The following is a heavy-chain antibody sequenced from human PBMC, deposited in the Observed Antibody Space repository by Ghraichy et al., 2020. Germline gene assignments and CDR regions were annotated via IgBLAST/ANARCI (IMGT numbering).Heavy chain of an antibody. D-gene: IGHD6-13*01. CDR2: IHPDGSDT. Sequence: GGSLRLSCAVSGFTLSSHWMHWVRQAPGKGLVWVSRIHPDGSDTTHADSVKGRFTISRDNAENMVYLQMNSLRAEDAAVYYCVRDRTVAGTGPHFDYWGQGTLVTVSS. CDR3: VRDRTVAGTGPHFDY. CDR1: GFTLSSHW. V-gene: IGHV3-74*01. J-gene: IGHJ4*02.